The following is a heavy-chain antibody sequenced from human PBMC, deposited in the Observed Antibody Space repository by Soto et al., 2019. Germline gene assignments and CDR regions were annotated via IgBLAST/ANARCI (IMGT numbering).Heavy chain of an antibody. Sequence: QVQLVQSGAEVKKPGSSVKVSCKASGGTFSSYAISWVRQAPGQGLEWMGGIIPIFGTANYAQKFQGRVTITADESTSTAYMELSSLRSEDTAVYYCATRIVALTHDYYYYGMDVWGQGTTVTVSS. CDR2: IIPIFGTA. V-gene: IGHV1-69*01. CDR1: GGTFSSYA. D-gene: IGHD6-6*01. J-gene: IGHJ6*02. CDR3: ATRIVALTHDYYYYGMDV.